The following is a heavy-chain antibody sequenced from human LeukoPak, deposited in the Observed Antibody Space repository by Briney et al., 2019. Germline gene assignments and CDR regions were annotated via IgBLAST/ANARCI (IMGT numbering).Heavy chain of an antibody. CDR3: AREKRESYSSGWYGFDY. CDR2: IYSGGST. V-gene: IGHV3-53*01. J-gene: IGHJ4*02. Sequence: GGSLRLSCAASGFTVSSNYMSWVRQAPGKGLEWVSVIYSGGSTYYADSVKGRFTISRDNSKNTLCLQMNSLRAEDTAVYYCAREKRESYSSGWYGFDYWGQGTLVTVSS. D-gene: IGHD6-19*01. CDR1: GFTVSSNY.